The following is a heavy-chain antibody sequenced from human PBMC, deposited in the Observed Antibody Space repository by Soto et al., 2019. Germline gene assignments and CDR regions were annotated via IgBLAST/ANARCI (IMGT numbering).Heavy chain of an antibody. CDR1: GFTFSNYW. V-gene: IGHV3-74*01. Sequence: EVQLVESGGGLVQPGGSLRPSCAASGFTFSNYWMHWVRQVPGKGLVWVSRVNGDGSSTFYADSVKGRFTISRDNAENTVFLQMNSLRAEDTAVYYCARDNWNTVWGQGTMVTVSS. D-gene: IGHD1-20*01. CDR2: VNGDGSST. J-gene: IGHJ3*01. CDR3: ARDNWNTV.